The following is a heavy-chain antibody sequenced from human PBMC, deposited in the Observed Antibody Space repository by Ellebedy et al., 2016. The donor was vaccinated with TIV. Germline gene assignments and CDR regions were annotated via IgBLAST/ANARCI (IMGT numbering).Heavy chain of an antibody. D-gene: IGHD1-14*01. CDR1: GGSFSSYY. CDR2: IFMSGST. V-gene: IGHV4-4*07. CDR3: ARLRQSRDRSHWYFDL. J-gene: IGHJ2*01. Sequence: GSLRLXXTVSGGSFSSYYWSWIRQSAGKGLEWIGRIFMSGSTTYNPSLKNRVTMSVDASTTQLSLNLSSVTAADTAVYFCARLRQSRDRSHWYFDLWGRGTLVTVSS.